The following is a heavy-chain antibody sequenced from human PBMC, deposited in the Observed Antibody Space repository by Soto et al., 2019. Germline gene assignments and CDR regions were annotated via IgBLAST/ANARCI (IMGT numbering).Heavy chain of an antibody. CDR3: ANFVVGPATLPY. CDR1: GGSISSGGYS. V-gene: IGHV4-30-2*01. J-gene: IGHJ4*02. Sequence: SETLSLTCTVSGGSISSGGYSWSWVRQPPGKGLEWIGYIYHTGSTHYNPSLKGRVTISVDGSRNQFSLNLTSVTAADTAMYYCANFVVGPATLPYWGQGSLVTSPQ. D-gene: IGHD2-21*02. CDR2: IYHTGST.